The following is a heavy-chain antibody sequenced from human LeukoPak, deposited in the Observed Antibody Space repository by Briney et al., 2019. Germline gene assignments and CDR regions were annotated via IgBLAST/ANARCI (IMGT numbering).Heavy chain of an antibody. J-gene: IGHJ4*02. CDR2: TKSGERDA. CDR1: GFTFSRYW. V-gene: IGHV3-74*03. Sequence: GGSLRLSCAASGFTFSRYWMHWVRQVPGKGLVWVSRTKSGERDAVYADSVKGRFTISRDNAKNTVYLQMNSLRVEDTAVYFCATVFKGTSLQDYWGQGTLVTVSS. CDR3: ATVFKGTSLQDY. D-gene: IGHD3-10*01.